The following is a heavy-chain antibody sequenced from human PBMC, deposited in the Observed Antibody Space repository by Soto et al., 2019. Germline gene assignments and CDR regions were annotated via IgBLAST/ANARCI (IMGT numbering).Heavy chain of an antibody. CDR3: ASPTYSSNYDYHYYGTDV. J-gene: IGHJ6*02. CDR1: GYTFTSYY. D-gene: IGHD4-4*01. V-gene: IGHV1-46*01. Sequence: QVQPVQSGAEVKKPGASVKVSCKASGYTFTSYYMHWVRQAPGQGLEWMGIINPSGGSTSYAQKFQGRVTLTRATSTSTVYMELGSVRSEDTAVYYCASPTYSSNYDYHYYGTDVWGQGTTVTVSS. CDR2: INPSGGST.